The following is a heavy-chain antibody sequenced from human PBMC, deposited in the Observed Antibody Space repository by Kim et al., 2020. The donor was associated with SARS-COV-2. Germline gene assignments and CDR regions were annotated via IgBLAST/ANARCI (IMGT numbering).Heavy chain of an antibody. J-gene: IGHJ6*02. V-gene: IGHV1-58*01. CDR2: IVVGSGNT. Sequence: SVKVSCKASGFTFTSSAVQWVRQARGQRLEWIGWIVVGSGNTNYAQKFQERVTITRDMSTSTAYMELSSLRSEDTAVYYCAARLSYYYYGMDVWGQGTTVTVSS. CDR3: AARLSYYYYGMDV. D-gene: IGHD6-25*01. CDR1: GFTFTSSA.